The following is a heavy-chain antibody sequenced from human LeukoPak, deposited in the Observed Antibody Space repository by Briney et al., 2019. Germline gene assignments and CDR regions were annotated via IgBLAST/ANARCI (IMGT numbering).Heavy chain of an antibody. Sequence: PGGSLRHSCAASGFTVSSNYMSWARQAPGKGLEWVSVIYSGGSTYYADSVKGRFTISRDNSKNTLYLQMNSLRAEDTAVYYCARDRLYCSSTSCYWGYYYYGIDVWGQGTTVTVSS. CDR3: ARDRLYCSSTSCYWGYYYYGIDV. J-gene: IGHJ6*02. CDR1: GFTVSSNY. CDR2: IYSGGST. V-gene: IGHV3-66*01. D-gene: IGHD2-2*01.